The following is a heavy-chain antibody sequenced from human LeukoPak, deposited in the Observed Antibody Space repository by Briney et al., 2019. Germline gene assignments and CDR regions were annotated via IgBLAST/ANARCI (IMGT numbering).Heavy chain of an antibody. J-gene: IGHJ3*02. D-gene: IGHD3-3*01. Sequence: GGSLRLSCVASGFTFRDFFMSWIRQTPGKGLECVSYIGSGGTPTYYADSVKGRFTISRDDAKNSLYLQMHSLRAEDTAVYYCAKDRVGVAQSYAFDIWGQGTMVTVSS. CDR1: GFTFRDFF. V-gene: IGHV3-11*01. CDR3: AKDRVGVAQSYAFDI. CDR2: IGSGGTPT.